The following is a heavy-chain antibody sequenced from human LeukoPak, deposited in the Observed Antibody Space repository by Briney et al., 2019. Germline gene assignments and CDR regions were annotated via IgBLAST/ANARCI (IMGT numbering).Heavy chain of an antibody. D-gene: IGHD3-22*01. J-gene: IGHJ4*02. CDR1: GGTFSRYA. Sequence: SVKVSCKASGGTFSRYAISWVRQAPGQGLEWMGGIIPIFGTANYAQKFQGRVTMTRDTSTSTVYMELSSLRSEDTAVYYCARGHDSSGCYFGYWGQGTLVTVSS. V-gene: IGHV1-69*05. CDR2: IIPIFGTA. CDR3: ARGHDSSGCYFGY.